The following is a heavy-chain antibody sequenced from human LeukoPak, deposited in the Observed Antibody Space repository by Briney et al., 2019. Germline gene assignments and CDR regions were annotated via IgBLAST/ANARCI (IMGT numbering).Heavy chain of an antibody. CDR3: WGGGWKKPFDY. Sequence: ASVKVSCKASGGTFSKYTISCVRQRPGQGLEWMGGITPLFGTANYAQKFQGRVTITADESASTAYMELSSLRSEDTAVYYCWGGGWKKPFDYWGQGTLVTVSS. D-gene: IGHD2-21*01. CDR1: GGTFSKYT. J-gene: IGHJ4*02. V-gene: IGHV1-69*13. CDR2: ITPLFGTA.